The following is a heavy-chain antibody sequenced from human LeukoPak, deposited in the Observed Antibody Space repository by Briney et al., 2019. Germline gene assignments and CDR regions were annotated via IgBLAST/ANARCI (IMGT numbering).Heavy chain of an antibody. CDR1: GFIVSSNY. D-gene: IGHD4-17*01. Sequence: GGSLRLSCAASGFIVSSNYMSWVRQAPGKGLEWVSILYSGGSTYYADSVKGRFTISRHNSKNTLYLQMNSLRAEDTAVYYCARGYGDYDYFQHWGQGTLVTVSS. CDR3: ARGYGDYDYFQH. J-gene: IGHJ1*01. CDR2: LYSGGST. V-gene: IGHV3-53*04.